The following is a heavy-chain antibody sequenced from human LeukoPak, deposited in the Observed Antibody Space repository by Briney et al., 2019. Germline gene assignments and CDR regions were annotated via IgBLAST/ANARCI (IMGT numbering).Heavy chain of an antibody. J-gene: IGHJ5*02. D-gene: IGHD2-2*01. CDR2: IHPNSGDT. V-gene: IGHV1-2*02. CDR1: AYTFTDYY. CDR3: ARDTSGPLSWFDP. Sequence: ASVKVSCKASAYTFTDYYIHWVRQAPGQGLEWMGSIHPNSGDTNYAQKFQGRVTMTRDTSISTAYMELSRLSSDDTAVFYCARDTSGPLSWFDPWGHGTLVTVFS.